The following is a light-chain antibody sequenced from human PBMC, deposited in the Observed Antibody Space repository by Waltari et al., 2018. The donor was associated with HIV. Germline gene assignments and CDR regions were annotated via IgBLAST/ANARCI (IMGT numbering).Light chain of an antibody. V-gene: IGKV4-1*01. CDR2: WAS. Sequence: DVVMTQSPESLTMCPDEKATLNCKTRPSVLSISTNPNYLAWYQHKVGQSPKLLIYWASTRATGVPERFSGGGSGTEFNLTIRGLQADDEAVYYCQQYETVPLTFGPGTTV. CDR1: PSVLSISTNPNY. J-gene: IGKJ3*01. CDR3: QQYETVPLT.